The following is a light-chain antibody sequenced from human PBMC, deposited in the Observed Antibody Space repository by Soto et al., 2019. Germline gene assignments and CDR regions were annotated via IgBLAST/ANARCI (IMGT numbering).Light chain of an antibody. CDR1: RSVASN. CDR3: QQYNNWPIT. V-gene: IGKV3-15*01. J-gene: IGKJ5*01. CDR2: GAS. Sequence: EVVMTQSPATLSVSPGERATLSCRASRSVASNVAWYQHKPGQGPRLLLYGASTRASGIPARCSGRGAGTEVTRTISSLQSEDFAVYYCQQYNNWPITFGQGTRLEIK.